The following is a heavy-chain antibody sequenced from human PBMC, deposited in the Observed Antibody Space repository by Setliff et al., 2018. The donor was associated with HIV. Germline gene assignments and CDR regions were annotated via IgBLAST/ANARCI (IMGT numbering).Heavy chain of an antibody. Sequence: SETLSLTCAVSGGTFSLHYYTWIRQSPLRGLEWIGEINHSGGTRYNPSLESRVTMSLDSSRKQFSLRLISVTAADTAIYHCAKNPGRSGYYDWGQGTLVTVSS. J-gene: IGHJ4*02. V-gene: IGHV4-34*08. D-gene: IGHD3-22*01. CDR3: AKNPGRSGYYD. CDR2: INHSGGT. CDR1: GGTFSLHY.